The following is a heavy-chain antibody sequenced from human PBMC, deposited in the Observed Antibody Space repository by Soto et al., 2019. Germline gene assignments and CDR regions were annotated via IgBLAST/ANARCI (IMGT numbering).Heavy chain of an antibody. CDR1: GGSVSSGSYY. CDR3: ARGGRVVAVAGSFDY. CDR2: IYYSGST. Sequence: PSETLSLTCTVSGGSVSSGSYYWSWIRQPPGKGLEWIGYIYYSGSTNYNPSLKSRVTISVDTSKNQFSLKLSSVTAADTAVYYCARGGRVVAVAGSFDYWGQGTLVTVS. J-gene: IGHJ4*02. V-gene: IGHV4-61*01. D-gene: IGHD6-19*01.